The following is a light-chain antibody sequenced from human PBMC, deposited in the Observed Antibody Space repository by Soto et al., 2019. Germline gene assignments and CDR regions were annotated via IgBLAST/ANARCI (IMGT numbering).Light chain of an antibody. CDR3: QQYNNWPPRYT. CDR1: QSVSRS. CDR2: GAS. V-gene: IGKV3-15*01. Sequence: EIMMTQSPATLSVSPGERATLSCRASQSVSRSLAWYQQKPGQAPRLLVYGASTRATGIPARFSGSGSGTEFTLTISSLQSEDVAVYYCQQYNNWPPRYTFGQGTKLEIK. J-gene: IGKJ2*01.